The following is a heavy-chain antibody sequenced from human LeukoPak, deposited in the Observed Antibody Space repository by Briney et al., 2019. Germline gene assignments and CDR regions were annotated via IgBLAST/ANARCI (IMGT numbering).Heavy chain of an antibody. J-gene: IGHJ3*02. V-gene: IGHV4-34*01. CDR3: ARWGYCSSTSCPGDAFDI. D-gene: IGHD2-2*01. Sequence: SETLSLTCAVYGGSFSGYYWSWIRQPPGKGLEWIGEINHSGSTNYNPSLKSRVTISVDTSKNQFSLKLSSVIAADTAVYYCARWGYCSSTSCPGDAFDIWGQGTMVTVSS. CDR1: GGSFSGYY. CDR2: INHSGST.